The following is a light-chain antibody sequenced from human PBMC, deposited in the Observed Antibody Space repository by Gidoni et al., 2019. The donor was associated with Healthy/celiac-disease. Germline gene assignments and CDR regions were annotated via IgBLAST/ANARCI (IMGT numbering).Light chain of an antibody. V-gene: IGLV1-44*01. CDR3: AAWDDSLNAWV. J-gene: IGLJ3*02. CDR1: SSNIGSNT. CDR2: SNN. Sequence: QSVLTQPPSPSGTPWQRVTISCSGSSSNIGSNTVNWYQQLPGTAPKLLIYSNNPRPSGVPDRFSGSKSGTSASLAISGLQSEDEADYYCAAWDDSLNAWVFGGGTKLTVL.